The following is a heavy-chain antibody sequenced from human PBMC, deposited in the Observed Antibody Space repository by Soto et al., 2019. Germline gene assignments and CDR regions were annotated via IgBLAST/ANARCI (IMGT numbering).Heavy chain of an antibody. CDR3: ARKEDCSGGSCYGPRSDP. V-gene: IGHV4-30-4*01. CDR1: GGSISSGDYY. D-gene: IGHD2-15*01. CDR2: IYYSGST. Sequence: SETLSLTCTVSGGSISSGDYYWSWIRQPPGKGLEWTGYIYYSGSTYYNPSLKSRVTISVDTSKNQFSLKLSSVTAADTAVYYCARKEDCSGGSCYGPRSDPWGQGTLVTVSS. J-gene: IGHJ5*02.